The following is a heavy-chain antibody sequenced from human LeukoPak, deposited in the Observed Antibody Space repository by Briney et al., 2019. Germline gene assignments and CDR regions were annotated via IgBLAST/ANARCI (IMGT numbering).Heavy chain of an antibody. V-gene: IGHV1-2*02. D-gene: IGHD2-15*01. CDR1: GCIFTGYY. CDR3: ARVPSLGYCSGGSCYRFDH. J-gene: IGHJ4*02. Sequence: ASVQVSCQACGCIFTGYYMHWVRQAPGQGLEWMGWINPNSGGTNYVQKCQGMVTMTRDTSMSTTYMELSSLTSEDKAVYYCARVPSLGYCSGGSCYRFDHWGQGTLVAVSS. CDR2: INPNSGGT.